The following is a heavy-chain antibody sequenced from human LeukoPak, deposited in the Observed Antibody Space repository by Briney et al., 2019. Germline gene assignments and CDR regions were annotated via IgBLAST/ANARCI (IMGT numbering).Heavy chain of an antibody. CDR3: ARGRVYATSTLFDY. CDR2: ISYDGSNK. V-gene: IGHV3-30-3*01. CDR1: GFTFSSYA. D-gene: IGHD2-8*01. Sequence: GRSLRLSCAASGFTFSSYAMHWVRQAPGKGLEWVAVISYDGSNKYYADSVKGRFTISRDNFKNTLYLQMNSLRAEDTAVYYCARGRVYATSTLFDYWGQGTLVTVSS. J-gene: IGHJ4*02.